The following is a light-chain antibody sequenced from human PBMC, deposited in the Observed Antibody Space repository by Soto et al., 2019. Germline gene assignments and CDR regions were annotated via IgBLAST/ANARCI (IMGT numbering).Light chain of an antibody. V-gene: IGKV3-15*01. Sequence: EIVMTQSPATLCVSPGERVALSCRASQSVSSNLAWYQQKPGQAPRLLIFGASTRATAIPARFSGSGSGTEFTLTISSLQSEDFAVYYCQQYNKWPPITFGQGTRLEIK. J-gene: IGKJ5*01. CDR2: GAS. CDR3: QQYNKWPPIT. CDR1: QSVSSN.